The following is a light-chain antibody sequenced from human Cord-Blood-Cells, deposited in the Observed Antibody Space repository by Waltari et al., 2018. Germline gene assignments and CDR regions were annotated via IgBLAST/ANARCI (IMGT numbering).Light chain of an antibody. CDR2: WAS. Sequence: DIVMTQSPDSLAVSLGETATINCKSSQSVLYSSNNKNYLAWYQQKPGQPPKLLIYWASTRESAVPERFSGSGSGTDSTLTISRRHAEGVAVYYGQQYNSTPQSFGQGTRLEIK. CDR1: QSVLYSSNNKNY. V-gene: IGKV4-1*01. CDR3: QQYNSTPQS. J-gene: IGKJ2*01.